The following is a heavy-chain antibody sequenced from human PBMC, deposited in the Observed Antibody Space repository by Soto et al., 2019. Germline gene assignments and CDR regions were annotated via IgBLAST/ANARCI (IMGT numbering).Heavy chain of an antibody. Sequence: TGGSLRLSCAASGFTFSSYWMHWVRQAPGKGLAWVSRINSDGSSTSYADSVKGRFTISRDNAKNTLYLQMNSLRAEDTAVYYCASWSLPSYGYNRYYGMDVWGQGTTVTVSS. CDR1: GFTFSSYW. J-gene: IGHJ6*02. CDR3: ASWSLPSYGYNRYYGMDV. CDR2: INSDGSST. V-gene: IGHV3-74*01. D-gene: IGHD5-18*01.